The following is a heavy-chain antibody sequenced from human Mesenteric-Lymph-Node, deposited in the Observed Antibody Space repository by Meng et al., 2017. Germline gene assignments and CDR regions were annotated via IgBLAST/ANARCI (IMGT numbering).Heavy chain of an antibody. CDR3: ARGGSRSYFDY. CDR1: GGSMSSRNW. D-gene: IGHD3-16*01. Sequence: GSAPGVGDAWGTLLLTFAVSGGSMSSRNWWSWFREPPGKGLGWIGEIYHSGSTIYNPSLKSRVTISVDKSKNQFSLKLSSVTAADTAVYYCARGGSRSYFDYWGQGTLVTVSS. CDR2: IYHSGST. V-gene: IGHV4-4*02. J-gene: IGHJ4*02.